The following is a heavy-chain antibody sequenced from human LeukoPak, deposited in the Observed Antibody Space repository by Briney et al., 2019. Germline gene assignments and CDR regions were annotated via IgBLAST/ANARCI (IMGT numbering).Heavy chain of an antibody. CDR2: IYPGDSDT. Sequence: GEALKISCKGSGYSFNTYWIGWVRQMPGKGLEWMGIIYPGDSDTRYSPSFQGQVTISADKSISTAYLQWSSLKASDTAMYYCARLVATAMVFDYWGQGTLVTVSS. CDR1: GYSFNTYW. J-gene: IGHJ4*02. CDR3: ARLVATAMVFDY. D-gene: IGHD5-18*01. V-gene: IGHV5-51*01.